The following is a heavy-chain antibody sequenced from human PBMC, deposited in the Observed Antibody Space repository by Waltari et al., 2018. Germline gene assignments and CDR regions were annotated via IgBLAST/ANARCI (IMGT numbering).Heavy chain of an antibody. CDR3: ARDDYDILTGYYRYYFDY. CDR1: GGTFSSYA. CDR2: IIPIFGTA. J-gene: IGHJ4*02. D-gene: IGHD3-9*01. V-gene: IGHV1-69*15. Sequence: QVQLVQSGAEVKKPGSSVTVYCKASGGTFSSYAVSRVRQAPGQGLEWMGRIIPIFGTANYAQKFQGRVTITADESTSTAYMELSSLRSEDTAVYYCARDDYDILTGYYRYYFDYWGQGTLVTVSS.